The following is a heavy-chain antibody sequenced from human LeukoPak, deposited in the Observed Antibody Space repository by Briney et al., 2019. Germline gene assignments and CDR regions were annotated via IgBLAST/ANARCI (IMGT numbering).Heavy chain of an antibody. CDR3: ARITMVRGRAP. J-gene: IGHJ5*02. CDR1: GFPLSTYW. Sequence: GGSLRLSCAASGFPLSTYWMHWVRQAPGQGLVWVSRISGDGNNTNYADSVKGRFTISRDGAKNTLYLQMNSLRAEDTAMYYCARITMVRGRAPWGQGTLVTVSS. V-gene: IGHV3-74*01. CDR2: ISGDGNNT. D-gene: IGHD3-10*01.